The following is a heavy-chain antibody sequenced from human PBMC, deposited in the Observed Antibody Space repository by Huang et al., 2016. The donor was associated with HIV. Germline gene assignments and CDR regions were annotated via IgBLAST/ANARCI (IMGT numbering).Heavy chain of an antibody. Sequence: QVQLVQSGAEVKEPGASVKVSCQASGYPFIDFDLAWVRQAPGQGLQWMGCVNPESGSTGLAHDFKDRVSITRRKSRRTAYMELTSLTSEDTAVYYCARGRFGETFNYYMDVWGIGTTVTVS. CDR2: VNPESGST. D-gene: IGHD3-10*01. J-gene: IGHJ6*03. CDR3: ARGRFGETFNYYMDV. V-gene: IGHV1-8*03. CDR1: GYPFIDFD.